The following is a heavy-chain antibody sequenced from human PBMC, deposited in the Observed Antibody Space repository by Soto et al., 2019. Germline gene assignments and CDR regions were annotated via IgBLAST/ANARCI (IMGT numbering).Heavy chain of an antibody. CDR3: ARGDCSGGSCYSITYNWFDP. J-gene: IGHJ5*02. CDR1: GYTFTGYY. V-gene: IGHV1-2*04. Sequence: QVQLVQSGAEVKKPGVSVKVSCKASGYTFTGYYMHWVRQAPGQGLEWMGWINPSSGGTNYAQKFQGWVTMTRDTSISTAYMELSRLRSDDTAVYYCARGDCSGGSCYSITYNWFDPWGQGTLVTVSS. D-gene: IGHD2-15*01. CDR2: INPSSGGT.